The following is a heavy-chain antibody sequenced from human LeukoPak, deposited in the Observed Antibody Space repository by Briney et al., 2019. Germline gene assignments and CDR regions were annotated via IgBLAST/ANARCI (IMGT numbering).Heavy chain of an antibody. CDR1: GFTFSSYS. Sequence: PGGSLRLSCAASGFTFSSYSMNWVRQAPGKGLEWVANIKQDGSEKYYVDSVKGRFTISRDNAKNSLYLQMNSLRAEDTAVYYCARGGPRSTSAVDYWGQGTLVTVSS. V-gene: IGHV3-7*01. CDR3: ARGGPRSTSAVDY. J-gene: IGHJ4*02. D-gene: IGHD2-2*01. CDR2: IKQDGSEK.